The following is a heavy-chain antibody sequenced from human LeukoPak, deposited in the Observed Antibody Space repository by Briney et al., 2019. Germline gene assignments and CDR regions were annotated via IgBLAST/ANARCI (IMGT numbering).Heavy chain of an antibody. D-gene: IGHD3-10*01. CDR2: IKSKTDGGTT. J-gene: IGHJ4*02. CDR1: GFTFCNAW. CDR3: TTDGDYGSGSPDY. V-gene: IGHV3-15*01. Sequence: GGSLRLSRAASGFTFCNAWMSRVPPAPGEGRGGGGRIKSKTDGGTTDYAAPVKGRFTISRDDSKNTLYLQMNSLQTEGTAVYYCTTDGDYGSGSPDYWGQGTLVTVSS.